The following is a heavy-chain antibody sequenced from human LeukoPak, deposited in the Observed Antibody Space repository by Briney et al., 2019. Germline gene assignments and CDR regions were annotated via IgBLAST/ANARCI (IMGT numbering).Heavy chain of an antibody. CDR3: ARRVRFGDGWVFDY. J-gene: IGHJ4*02. Sequence: SETLSLTCAVYGGSFSGYYWSWIRQPPGKGLEWIGEINHSGSTNYNPSLKSRVTISVDTSKNQFSLKLSSVTAADTAVYCCARRVRFGDGWVFDYWGQGTLVTVSS. V-gene: IGHV4-34*01. CDR2: INHSGST. D-gene: IGHD5-24*01. CDR1: GGSFSGYY.